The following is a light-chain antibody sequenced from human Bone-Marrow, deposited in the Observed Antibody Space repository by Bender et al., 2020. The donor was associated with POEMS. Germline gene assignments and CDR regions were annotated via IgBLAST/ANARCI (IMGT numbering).Light chain of an antibody. V-gene: IGLV1-40*01. CDR3: QSYDNSLGGWV. CDR1: SSNIGAGYD. Sequence: QSVLTQPPSVSEAPGQRVTISCIGTSSNIGAGYDVHWYQQLPGTAPKLLIYGNSNRPSGVPDRFSGSKSGTSASLAITGLQAEDEADYYCQSYDNSLGGWVFGGGTKLTVL. CDR2: GNS. J-gene: IGLJ3*02.